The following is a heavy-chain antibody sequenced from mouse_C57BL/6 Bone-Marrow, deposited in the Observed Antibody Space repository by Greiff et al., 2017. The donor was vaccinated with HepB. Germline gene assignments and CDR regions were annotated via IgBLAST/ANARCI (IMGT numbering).Heavy chain of an antibody. J-gene: IGHJ2*01. Sequence: EVQLQESGPGLVKPSQSLSLTCSVTGYSITSGYYWNWIRQFPGNKLEWMGYISYDGSNNYNPSLKNRISITRDTSKNQFFLKLNSVTTEDTATYYCARDRGWLPYYFDYWGQGTTLKVSS. CDR3: ARDRGWLPYYFDY. CDR1: GYSITSGYY. V-gene: IGHV3-6*01. CDR2: ISYDGSN. D-gene: IGHD2-3*01.